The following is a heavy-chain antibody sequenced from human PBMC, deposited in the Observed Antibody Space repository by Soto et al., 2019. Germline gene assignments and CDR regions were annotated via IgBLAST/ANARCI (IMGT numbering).Heavy chain of an antibody. D-gene: IGHD5-12*01. V-gene: IGHV4-34*01. CDR2: INNSGST. CDR1: GGSISGYY. J-gene: IGHJ4*02. Sequence: QVQLQQWGAGLLKPSETLSLTCAVYGGSISGYYWRWIRQPPGKGLEWIGEINNSGSTNYNPSLKSRVTISVDTSTNQSSLELSSVTAADTAVYYCERGVWLRSCFDSWGQGTLVTVSS. CDR3: ERGVWLRSCFDS.